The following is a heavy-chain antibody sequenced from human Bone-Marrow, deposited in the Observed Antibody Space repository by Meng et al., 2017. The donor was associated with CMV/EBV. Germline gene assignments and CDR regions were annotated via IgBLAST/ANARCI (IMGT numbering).Heavy chain of an antibody. V-gene: IGHV3-21*01. CDR2: ISSGSSYI. D-gene: IGHD3-9*01. CDR1: GFTFSTYT. CDR3: ARDRGVVWSEVV. J-gene: IGHJ6*02. Sequence: GGSLRLSCAASGFTFSTYTMNWVRQAPGKGLEWVSSISSGSSYIYYADSVKGRFTISRDNAKNSLYLQMNSLRADDTAVYYCARDRGVVWSEVVWGQGTTVTVSS.